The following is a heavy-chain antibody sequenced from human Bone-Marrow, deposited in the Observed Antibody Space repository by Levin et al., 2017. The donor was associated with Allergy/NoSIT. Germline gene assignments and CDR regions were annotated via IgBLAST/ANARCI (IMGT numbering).Heavy chain of an antibody. J-gene: IGHJ3*01. V-gene: IGHV3-30-3*01. CDR2: ISFDGGQK. D-gene: IGHD3-16*02. CDR3: VREGRGSYPAPSGLDV. CDR1: GFHFGSFD. Sequence: GESLKISCVASGFHFGSFDMHWVRQAPGKGLEWLSIISFDGGQKLYGDSVKGRFTISRDDSMNTLALQMNSLTSEDTALYYCVREGRGSYPAPSGLDVWGQGTCVAVST.